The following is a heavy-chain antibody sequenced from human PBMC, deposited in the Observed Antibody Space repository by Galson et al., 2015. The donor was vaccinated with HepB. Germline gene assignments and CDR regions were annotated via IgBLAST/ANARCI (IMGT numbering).Heavy chain of an antibody. V-gene: IGHV3-30*04. D-gene: IGHD2-2*01. CDR3: ARAFDIEVPAPGQSVS. CDR2: ISDDGSNK. CDR1: GFTFSSYA. Sequence: SLRLSCAASGFTFSSYAIHWVRQAPGKGLEWVAVISDDGSNKYYADSVKGRFTISRDNSKNTLYLQMNSLRAEDTAVYYCARAFDIEVPAPGQSVSWGQGAL. J-gene: IGHJ5*02.